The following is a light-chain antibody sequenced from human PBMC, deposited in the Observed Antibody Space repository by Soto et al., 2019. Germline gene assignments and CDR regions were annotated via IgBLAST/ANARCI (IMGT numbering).Light chain of an antibody. J-gene: IGKJ4*01. Sequence: DIQLTQYPSSLSASVGDTVTITCRASQTISTYLLWYHQKPGRAPNLLIYNASTLHGGVPSKFSGSGSGTDFTLTISGLQPEDFATYHCQQTYSDISFGGGTKVE. CDR1: QTISTY. CDR2: NAS. V-gene: IGKV1-39*01. CDR3: QQTYSDIS.